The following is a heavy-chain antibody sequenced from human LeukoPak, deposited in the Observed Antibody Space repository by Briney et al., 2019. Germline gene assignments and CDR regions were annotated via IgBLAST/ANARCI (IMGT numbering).Heavy chain of an antibody. Sequence: ASVKVSCNTSGYTFIGYYIHWVRQAPGQGLEWMGWINPNGGGTNYAQKFQGRVTMTRDTSINTVYMELSRLRSDDTAVYYCAREGYSSGSRLDAFDIWGQGTMVTVSS. CDR3: AREGYSSGSRLDAFDI. J-gene: IGHJ3*02. V-gene: IGHV1-2*02. CDR1: GYTFIGYY. CDR2: INPNGGGT. D-gene: IGHD2-8*02.